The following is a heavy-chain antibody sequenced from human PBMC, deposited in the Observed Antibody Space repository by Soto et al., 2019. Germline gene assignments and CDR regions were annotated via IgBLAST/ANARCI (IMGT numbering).Heavy chain of an antibody. CDR1: EFNLRTYT. CDR3: VRGMNPLF. CDR2: ISISSSDR. J-gene: IGHJ4*01. Sequence: GSQRLSYAASEFNLRTYTMNWVRQAPGKGLEWVSSISISSSDRYYADSVRGRFTISRDNAKNALYLQMNSLRADDTAVYFCVRGMNPLFGGQGTLVTVSS. V-gene: IGHV3-21*06.